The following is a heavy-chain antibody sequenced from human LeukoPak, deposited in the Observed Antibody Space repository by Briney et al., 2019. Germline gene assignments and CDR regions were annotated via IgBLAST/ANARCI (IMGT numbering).Heavy chain of an antibody. Sequence: GASLRLSCAASGFTFSSYAMSWVRQAPGKGLEWVSAISGSGGSTYYADSVKGWFTISRDNSKNTLYLQMNSLRAEDTAVYYCAKTPIAVASYFDYWGQGTLVTVSS. CDR1: GFTFSSYA. J-gene: IGHJ4*02. V-gene: IGHV3-23*01. CDR3: AKTPIAVASYFDY. D-gene: IGHD6-19*01. CDR2: ISGSGGST.